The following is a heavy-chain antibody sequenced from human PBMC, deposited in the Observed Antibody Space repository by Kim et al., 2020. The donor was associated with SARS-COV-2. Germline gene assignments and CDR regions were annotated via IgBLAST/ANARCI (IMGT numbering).Heavy chain of an antibody. CDR1: GGTFTSYA. J-gene: IGHJ6*01. V-gene: IGHV1-69*04. CDR3: ASRSDFWSGYYTAINYYYY. CDR2: IIPISGIA. Sequence: SVKVSCKASGGTFTSYAIRWVRQAPGQGLEWMGRIIPISGIANYAQKFQGRVTITADKSTSTAYMELSSLRSEDTAVYYCASRSDFWSGYYTAINYYYY. D-gene: IGHD3-3*01.